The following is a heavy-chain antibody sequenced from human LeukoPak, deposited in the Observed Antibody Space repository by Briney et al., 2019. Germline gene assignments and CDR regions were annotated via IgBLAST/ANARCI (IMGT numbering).Heavy chain of an antibody. V-gene: IGHV1-58*02. J-gene: IGHJ4*01. Sequence: ASVKVSCEASGFTFTSSAMQWVRQARGQRLEWIGWIVVGSGNTNYAQKFQERVTITRDMSTSTAYMELSSLRSEDTAVYYCAADPHRGVGQEYYFDYWGHGTLVTVSS. CDR2: IVVGSGNT. CDR3: AADPHRGVGQEYYFDY. D-gene: IGHD3-10*01. CDR1: GFTFTSSA.